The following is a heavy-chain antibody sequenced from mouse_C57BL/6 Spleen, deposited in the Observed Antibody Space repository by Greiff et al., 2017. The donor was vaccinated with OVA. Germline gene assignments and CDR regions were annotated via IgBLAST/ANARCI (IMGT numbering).Heavy chain of an antibody. V-gene: IGHV1-69*01. CDR3: ARAGSGGAMDY. Sequence: VQRVESGAELVMPGASVKLSCKASGYTFTSYWMHWVKQRPGQGLEWIGEIDPSDSYTNYNQKFKGKSTLTVDKSSSTAYMQLSSLTSEDSAVYYCARAGSGGAMDYWGQGTSVTVSS. CDR2: IDPSDSYT. CDR1: GYTFTSYW. J-gene: IGHJ4*01. D-gene: IGHD1-1*01.